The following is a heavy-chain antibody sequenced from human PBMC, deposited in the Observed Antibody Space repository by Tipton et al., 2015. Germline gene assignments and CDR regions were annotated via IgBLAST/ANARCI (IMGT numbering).Heavy chain of an antibody. Sequence: LSLTCAASGFTFSTYSMNWVRQAPGKGLEWVSYISSSSSTIYYADSVKGRFTISRDNAKNSLYLQMNSLRGEDTAVYYCARGGYCSGGSCSGDYWGQGTLVTVSS. CDR3: ARGGYCSGGSCSGDY. V-gene: IGHV3-48*01. D-gene: IGHD2-15*01. J-gene: IGHJ4*02. CDR1: GFTFSTYS. CDR2: ISSSSSTI.